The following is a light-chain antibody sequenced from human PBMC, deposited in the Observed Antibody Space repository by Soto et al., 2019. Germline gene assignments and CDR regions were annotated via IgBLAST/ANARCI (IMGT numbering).Light chain of an antibody. Sequence: EIVLTQSPATLSLSPGERATLSCRASQSVSSYLAWYQQKPGQAPRLLIYDASNRATGIPARFSGSGSGTDFTLTISSLEPEDFAAYYCQQRSNWPRFGQGTKVDIK. CDR1: QSVSSY. CDR2: DAS. CDR3: QQRSNWPR. J-gene: IGKJ1*01. V-gene: IGKV3-11*01.